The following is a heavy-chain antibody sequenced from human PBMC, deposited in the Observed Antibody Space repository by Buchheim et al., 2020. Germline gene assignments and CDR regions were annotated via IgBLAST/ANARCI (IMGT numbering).Heavy chain of an antibody. V-gene: IGHV3-33*01. Sequence: QVQLVESGGGVVQPGRSLRLSCAASGFTFSSYGMHWVRQAPGKGLEWVAVIWYDGSNKYYADSVKGRFNISRDNSKNTLYLKMNSLRAEDTAVYYCASGSSWHKYFQHWGQGTL. D-gene: IGHD6-13*01. CDR3: ASGSSWHKYFQH. CDR2: IWYDGSNK. CDR1: GFTFSSYG. J-gene: IGHJ1*01.